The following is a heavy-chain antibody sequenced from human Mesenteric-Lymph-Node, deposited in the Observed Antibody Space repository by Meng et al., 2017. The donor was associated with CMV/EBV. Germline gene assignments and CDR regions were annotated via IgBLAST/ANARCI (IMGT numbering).Heavy chain of an antibody. CDR1: GFTFNFG. D-gene: IGHD2-2*01. Sequence: GESLKISCDASGFTFNFGMHWVRQAPGKGLEWLTFIRYDGHITYYSDSVKGRFTISRDNSQNTLSLQMNSLRPEDTALYYCAKELVDCSSASCTEGALDYWGQGTLVTVSS. J-gene: IGHJ4*02. CDR2: IRYDGHIT. CDR3: AKELVDCSSASCTEGALDY. V-gene: IGHV3-30*02.